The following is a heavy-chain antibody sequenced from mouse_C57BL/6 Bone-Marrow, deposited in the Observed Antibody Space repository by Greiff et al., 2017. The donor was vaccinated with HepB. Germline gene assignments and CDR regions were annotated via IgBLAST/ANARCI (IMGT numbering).Heavy chain of an antibody. V-gene: IGHV1-50*01. CDR1: GYTFTSYR. CDR2: IDPSDSYT. J-gene: IGHJ2*01. D-gene: IGHD6-2*01. Sequence: QVQLQQPGAELVKPGASVKLSCKASGYTFTSYRMQWVKQRPGQGLEWIGEIDPSDSYTNYNQKFKGKATLTVDTSSSTAYMQLSSLTSEDSAVYYCARGLPYYFDYWGQGTTLTVSS. CDR3: ARGLPYYFDY.